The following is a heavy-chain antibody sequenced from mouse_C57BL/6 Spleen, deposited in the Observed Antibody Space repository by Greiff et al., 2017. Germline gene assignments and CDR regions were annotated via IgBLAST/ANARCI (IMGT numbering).Heavy chain of an antibody. CDR2: IHPNSGST. Sequence: VQLQQPGAELVKPGASVKLYCKASGYTFTSYWMHWVKQRPGQGLEWIGMIHPNSGSTNYNEKFKSKATLTVDKSSSTAYMQLSSLTYEDSAVYYCARSLPGDYCDYWGQGTTLTVSS. CDR3: ARSLPGDYCDY. D-gene: IGHD2-10*01. CDR1: GYTFTSYW. J-gene: IGHJ2*01. V-gene: IGHV1-64*01.